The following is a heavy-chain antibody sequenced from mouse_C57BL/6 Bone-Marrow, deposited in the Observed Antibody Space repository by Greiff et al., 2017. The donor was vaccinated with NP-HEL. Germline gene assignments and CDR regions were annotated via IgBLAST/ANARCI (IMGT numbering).Heavy chain of an antibody. CDR3: AIIYYPFAY. D-gene: IGHD2-1*01. J-gene: IGHJ3*01. CDR1: GYTFTSYG. V-gene: IGHV1-81*01. Sequence: VKLVESGAELARPGASVKLSCKASGYTFTSYGISWVKQRTGQGLEWIGEIYPRSGNTYYNEKFKGKATLTADKSSSTAYMELRSLTSEDSAVYFCAIIYYPFAYWGQGTLVTVSA. CDR2: IYPRSGNT.